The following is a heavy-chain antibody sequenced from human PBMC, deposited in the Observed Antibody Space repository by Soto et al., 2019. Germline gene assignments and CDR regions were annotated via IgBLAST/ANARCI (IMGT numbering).Heavy chain of an antibody. CDR2: MFASGSS. Sequence: SETLSLTCAVSGDSISSPNWWRWYRQTPGKGLELIGEMFASGSSNYNPSLNGRVTISLDTSKNHFSLKLTSLTAADTAIYYSAREGFNHRPDYWGQGLPVTVSS. V-gene: IGHV4-4*02. CDR1: GDSISSPNW. J-gene: IGHJ4*02. CDR3: AREGFNHRPDY.